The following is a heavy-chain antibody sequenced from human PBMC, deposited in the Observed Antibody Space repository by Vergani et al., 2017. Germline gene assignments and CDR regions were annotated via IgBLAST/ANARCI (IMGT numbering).Heavy chain of an antibody. V-gene: IGHV3-48*01. CDR3: ARDPWGIAVAGTNYYYGMDV. D-gene: IGHD6-19*01. CDR2: ISSSSSTI. J-gene: IGHJ6*02. Sequence: EVQLVESGGGVVQPGGSLRLSCAASGFTFSSYSMNWVRQAPGKGLEWVSYISSSSSTIYYADSVKGRFTISRDNAKNSLYLQMNSLRAEDTAVYYCARDPWGIAVAGTNYYYGMDVWGQGTTVTVSS. CDR1: GFTFSSYS.